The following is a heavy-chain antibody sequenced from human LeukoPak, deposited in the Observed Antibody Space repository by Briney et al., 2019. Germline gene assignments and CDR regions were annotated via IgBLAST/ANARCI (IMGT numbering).Heavy chain of an antibody. V-gene: IGHV4-4*07. CDR2: IYTSGST. CDR1: GGSISSYY. D-gene: IGHD3-22*01. Sequence: SETLSLTCTVSGGSISSYYWSWIRQPAGKGLEWIGRIYTSGSTNYNPSLKSRATISVDKSKNQFSLKLSSVTAADTAVYYCARDFYYYDSSGYLAYFGLWGRGTLVTVSS. CDR3: ARDFYYYDSSGYLAYFGL. J-gene: IGHJ2*01.